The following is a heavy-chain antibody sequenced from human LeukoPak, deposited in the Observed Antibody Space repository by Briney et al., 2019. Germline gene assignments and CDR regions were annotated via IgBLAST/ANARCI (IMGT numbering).Heavy chain of an antibody. CDR3: ARGTSYSPNWFDP. V-gene: IGHV6-1*01. Sequence: SQTLSLTCAISGDSVSSNIAAWHWIRQSPSRGLEWLGRTYYKSKWYNDYAVSVKSRITFNPDTSENQFSLHLNSVTPEDTAVYYCARGTSYSPNWFDPWGQGTLVTVSS. CDR1: GDSVSSNIAA. CDR2: TYYKSKWYN. D-gene: IGHD2-2*01. J-gene: IGHJ5*02.